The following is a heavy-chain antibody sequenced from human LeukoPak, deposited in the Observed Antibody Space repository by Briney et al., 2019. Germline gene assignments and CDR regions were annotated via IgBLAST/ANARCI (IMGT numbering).Heavy chain of an antibody. D-gene: IGHD1-26*01. V-gene: IGHV3-48*01. Sequence: GGSLRLSCAASGFTLSSYTMNWVRQAPGEGLEWVSYITSSSSTIYYADSVKGRFTISRDNAKNSLYLQMNSLRVEDTAIYYCATSGSYRFDYWGQGTLVTVSS. CDR2: ITSSSSTI. J-gene: IGHJ4*02. CDR1: GFTLSSYT. CDR3: ATSGSYRFDY.